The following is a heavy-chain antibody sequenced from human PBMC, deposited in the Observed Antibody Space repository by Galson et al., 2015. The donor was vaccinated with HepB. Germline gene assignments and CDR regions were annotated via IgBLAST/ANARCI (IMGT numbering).Heavy chain of an antibody. CDR1: GGSISRHY. Sequence: ETLSLTCTVSGGSISRHYWTWIRQSPGKGLEWIAYMYHTGSTRYNPSLMSRVTISMDTSKNQFSLRLGSVTAADTGAYFCARLYSTTWYVDYWGQGALVTVSS. D-gene: IGHD6-13*01. J-gene: IGHJ4*02. CDR2: MYHTGST. V-gene: IGHV4-59*08. CDR3: ARLYSTTWYVDY.